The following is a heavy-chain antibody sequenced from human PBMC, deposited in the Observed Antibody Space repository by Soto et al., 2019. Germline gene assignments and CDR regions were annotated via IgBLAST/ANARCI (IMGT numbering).Heavy chain of an antibody. Sequence: SVKVSCKASGDTFNTSAISWVRQAPGQGLQWMGGIIPIFGTPDYAQHFPGRVTISADESTNTAYLELSSLRSEDTAVYYCARSPGITGTRASQYAMDVWGQGTTVTVSS. V-gene: IGHV1-69*13. CDR3: ARSPGITGTRASQYAMDV. D-gene: IGHD1-20*01. J-gene: IGHJ6*02. CDR2: IIPIFGTP. CDR1: GDTFNTSA.